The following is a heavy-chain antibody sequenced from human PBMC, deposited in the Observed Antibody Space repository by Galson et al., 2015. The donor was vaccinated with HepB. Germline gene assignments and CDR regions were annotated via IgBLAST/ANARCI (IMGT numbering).Heavy chain of an antibody. CDR1: GYTFTSYG. D-gene: IGHD3-10*01. Sequence: QSGAEVKKPGASVKVSCKASGYTFTSYGISWVRQAPGQGLEWMGWVSAYNGNTNYAQKLQGRVTMTTDTSTSTAYMELRSLRSDDTAVYYCAREERYYGSGTVDYYYYMDVWGKGTLVTVSS. J-gene: IGHJ6*03. CDR2: VSAYNGNT. CDR3: AREERYYGSGTVDYYYYMDV. V-gene: IGHV1-18*04.